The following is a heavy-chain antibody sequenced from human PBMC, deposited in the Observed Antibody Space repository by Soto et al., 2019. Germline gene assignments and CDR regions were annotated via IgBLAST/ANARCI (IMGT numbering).Heavy chain of an antibody. V-gene: IGHV4-30-2*01. CDR1: GGSISSGGYS. D-gene: IGHD2-15*01. J-gene: IGHJ4*02. CDR2: IYHSGST. CDR3: ARGYCSGGSCNPAGFDY. Sequence: TLSLTCAVSGGSISSGGYSWSWIREPPGKGLEWIGYIYHSGSTYYNPSLKSRVTISVDRSKNQFSLKLSSVTAADTAVYYCARGYCSGGSCNPAGFDYWGQGTLVTVSS.